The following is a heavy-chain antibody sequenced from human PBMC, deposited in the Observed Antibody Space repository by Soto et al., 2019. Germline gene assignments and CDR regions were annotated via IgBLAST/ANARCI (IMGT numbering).Heavy chain of an antibody. V-gene: IGHV3-30*03. D-gene: IGHD3-3*01. CDR1: GFTFSSYG. CDR2: ISYDGSNK. Sequence: QVQLVESGGGVVQPGRSLRLSCEASGFTFSSYGMHWVRQAPGKGLEWVAVISYDGSNKYYADSVKGRFTISRDNSKNTLYLQMNSLRAEDTAVYYCATLGEEGLGVVSMPKYYYCGMDVWGQGTTVTVSS. J-gene: IGHJ6*02. CDR3: ATLGEEGLGVVSMPKYYYCGMDV.